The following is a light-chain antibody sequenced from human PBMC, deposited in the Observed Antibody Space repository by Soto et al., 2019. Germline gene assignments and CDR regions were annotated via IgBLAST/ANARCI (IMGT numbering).Light chain of an antibody. V-gene: IGLV1-40*01. J-gene: IGLJ3*02. CDR1: SSNIGAGFD. Sequence: QSVLTQPPSVSGAPGQRVTISCTGSSSNIGAGFDVHWYHQIAGTAPKLLIYGNSNRPSGVPDRFSCSKSGTSASLPINGLQADDEAHDYCQSYDNSLSGSWVFGGGTKVTVL. CDR3: QSYDNSLSGSWV. CDR2: GNS.